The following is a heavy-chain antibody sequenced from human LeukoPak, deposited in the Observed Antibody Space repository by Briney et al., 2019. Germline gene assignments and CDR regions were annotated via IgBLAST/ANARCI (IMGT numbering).Heavy chain of an antibody. CDR1: GFNFANHA. CDR2: ISSSGSGDNT. V-gene: IGHV3-23*01. CDR3: AKDRTVGASYWYFDL. D-gene: IGHD1-26*01. Sequence: GGSLRLSCAASGFNFANHAMSWVRQTAGKGLEWVSGISSSGSGDNTYYADSVKGWFTISRDSSKNTLFLHMNTLRAEDTAIYYCAKDRTVGASYWYFDLWGRGTLVTVSP. J-gene: IGHJ2*01.